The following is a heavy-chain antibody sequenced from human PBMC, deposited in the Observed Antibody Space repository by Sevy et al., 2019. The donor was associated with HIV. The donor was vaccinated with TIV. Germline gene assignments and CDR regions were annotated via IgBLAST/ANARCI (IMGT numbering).Heavy chain of an antibody. Sequence: ASVKVSCRASGYAFTDYDITWVRQATGQGLELMGWTNPNSGHTAYTQNFQGRVSTTTDTSISVAYMELSSLRSEDTAVYYCAKLASCGGDCYYFGLWGQGTLVTVSS. CDR3: AKLASCGGDCYYFGL. CDR2: TNPNSGHT. D-gene: IGHD2-21*02. CDR1: GYAFTDYD. J-gene: IGHJ4*02. V-gene: IGHV1-8*01.